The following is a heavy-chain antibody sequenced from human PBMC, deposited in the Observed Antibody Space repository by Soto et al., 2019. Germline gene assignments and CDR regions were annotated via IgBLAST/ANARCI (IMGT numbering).Heavy chain of an antibody. V-gene: IGHV3-33*01. D-gene: IGHD1-26*01. Sequence: QVQLVESGGGVVQPGRSLRLSCAASGFTFSSYGMHWVRQAPGKGLEWVAVIWYDGSNKYYADSVKGRCTISRDNSKNPLYLPMNSLRAEDTAVYYCARPSGSYSNYYYYGMDVWGQGTTVTVSS. J-gene: IGHJ6*02. CDR1: GFTFSSYG. CDR3: ARPSGSYSNYYYYGMDV. CDR2: IWYDGSNK.